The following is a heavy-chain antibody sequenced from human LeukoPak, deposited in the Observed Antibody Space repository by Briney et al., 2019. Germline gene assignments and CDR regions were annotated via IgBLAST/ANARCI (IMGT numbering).Heavy chain of an antibody. CDR2: ISTNSVYI. J-gene: IGHJ5*02. Sequence: PGGSLRLSCAASGFSFSSYSMNWVRQAPGKGLEWVSSISTNSVYIYYADSVKGRFTIPRDNAKNSVYLQMNSLRAEDTAVYYCARDLAGVQLFWFDPWGQGTLVTVSS. CDR3: ARDLAGVQLFWFDP. D-gene: IGHD6-19*01. CDR1: GFSFSSYS. V-gene: IGHV3-21*01.